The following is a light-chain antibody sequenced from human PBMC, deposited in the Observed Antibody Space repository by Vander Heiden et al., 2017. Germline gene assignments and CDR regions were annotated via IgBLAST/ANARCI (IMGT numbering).Light chain of an antibody. CDR3: QQRSNWPFT. CDR1: QSVSSY. V-gene: IGKV3-11*01. CDR2: DAS. J-gene: IGKJ4*01. Sequence: LPCRASQSVSSYLAWYQQKPGQAPRLLIYDASNRATGIPARFSGSGSVTDFTLTISSLEPEDFAVYYCQQRSNWPFTFGGGTKVEIK.